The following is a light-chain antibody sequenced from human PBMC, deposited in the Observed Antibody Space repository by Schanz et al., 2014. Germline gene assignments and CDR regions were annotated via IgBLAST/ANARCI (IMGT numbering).Light chain of an antibody. J-gene: IGLJ1*01. V-gene: IGLV2-8*01. CDR1: SSDVGGYNY. CDR2: DVS. Sequence: QSALTQPPSASGSPGQSVTISCTGTSSDVGGYNYVSWYQQPPGKAPKLIIYDVSNRPSGVPDRFSGSKSGNTASLTISGLQAEDEADYYCCSYAGSYYVFGTGTKLTVL. CDR3: CSYAGSYYV.